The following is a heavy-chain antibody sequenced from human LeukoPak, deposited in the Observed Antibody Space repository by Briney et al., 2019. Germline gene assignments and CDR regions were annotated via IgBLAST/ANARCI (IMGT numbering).Heavy chain of an antibody. D-gene: IGHD2-21*02. J-gene: IGHJ6*02. CDR2: IIPIFGTA. CDR3: ARDLVTATYYVYIFYGMDV. Sequence: ASVKVSCTASGGTFSSYAISWVRQAPGQGLEWMGGIIPIFGTANYAQKFQGRVTITADESTSTAYMELSSLRSEDTAVYYCARDLVTATYYVYIFYGMDVWGQGITVTVSS. V-gene: IGHV1-69*13. CDR1: GGTFSSYA.